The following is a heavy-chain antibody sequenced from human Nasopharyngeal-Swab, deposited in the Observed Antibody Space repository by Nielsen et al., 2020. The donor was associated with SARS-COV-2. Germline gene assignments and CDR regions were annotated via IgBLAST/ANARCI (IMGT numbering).Heavy chain of an antibody. CDR1: GGSISSYY. J-gene: IGHJ4*02. V-gene: IGHV4-59*13. CDR3: ARDLREWYYDSSGYRN. D-gene: IGHD3-22*01. Sequence: SETLSLTCTVSGGSISSYYWNWIRQPPGKGLEWIGYSYYSGSTNYNPSLKSRVTISVDTSKNQFSLKLSSVTAADTAVYYCARDLREWYYDSSGYRNWGQGTLVTVSS. CDR2: SYYSGST.